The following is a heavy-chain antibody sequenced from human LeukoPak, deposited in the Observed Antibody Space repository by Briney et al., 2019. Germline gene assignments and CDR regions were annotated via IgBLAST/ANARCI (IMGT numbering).Heavy chain of an antibody. Sequence: PSETLSLTCTVSGVSISSSSYYWGWIRQPPGKGLEWIGSIYYSGSTYYNPSLKSRVTISVDTSKNQFSLKLSSVTAADTAVYYCARNVDTAMVPHFDYWGQGTLVTVSS. J-gene: IGHJ4*02. CDR1: GVSISSSSYY. V-gene: IGHV4-39*01. D-gene: IGHD5-18*01. CDR3: ARNVDTAMVPHFDY. CDR2: IYYSGST.